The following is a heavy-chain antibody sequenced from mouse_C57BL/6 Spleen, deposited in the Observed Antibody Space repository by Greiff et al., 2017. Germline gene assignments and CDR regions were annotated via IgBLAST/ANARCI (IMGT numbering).Heavy chain of an antibody. CDR1: GYSITSGYY. J-gene: IGHJ2*01. CDR3: ARAHPSTPALDY. V-gene: IGHV3-6*01. Sequence: EVKLQESGPGLVKPSQSLSLTCSVTGYSITSGYYWNWIRQFPGNKLEWMGYISYDGSNNYNPSLKNRISITRDTSKNQFFLKLNSVTTEDTATYYCARAHPSTPALDYWGQGTTLTVSS. D-gene: IGHD2-1*01. CDR2: ISYDGSN.